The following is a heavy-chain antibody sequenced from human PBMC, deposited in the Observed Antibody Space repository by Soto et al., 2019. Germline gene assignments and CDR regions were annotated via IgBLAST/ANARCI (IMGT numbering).Heavy chain of an antibody. D-gene: IGHD3-16*01. CDR1: GGTFSSYA. J-gene: IGHJ6*02. CDR2: IIPVFGTA. CDR3: ARSHSVFGYFYYGNDV. V-gene: IGHV1-69*01. Sequence: QVQLVQSGAEVKKPGSSGKVSCTSSGGTFSSYAYSWVRQAPGQGLEWMGGIIPVFGTATYAQNFQGRLTITAEESTRTAYMELRSPRFEDTAVYYRARSHSVFGYFYYGNDVWGQGTTVTVSS.